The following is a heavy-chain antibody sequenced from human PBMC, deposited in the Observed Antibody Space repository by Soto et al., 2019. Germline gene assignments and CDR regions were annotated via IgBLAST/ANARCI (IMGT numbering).Heavy chain of an antibody. D-gene: IGHD6-19*01. Sequence: SETLSLTCTVSGGSISSYCWSWIRQPPGKGLEWIGYIYHSGTTYYADSVKGRFTISRDTSKNTLYLQMNSLRAEDTAVYYCVQTTGWPGFDFWGQGTLVTVSS. CDR3: VQTTGWPGFDF. CDR1: GGSISSYC. V-gene: IGHV4-4*08. CDR2: IYHSGTT. J-gene: IGHJ4*02.